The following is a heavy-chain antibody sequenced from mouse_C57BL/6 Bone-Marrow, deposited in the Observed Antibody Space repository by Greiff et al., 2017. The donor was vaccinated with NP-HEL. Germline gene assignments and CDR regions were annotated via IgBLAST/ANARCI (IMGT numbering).Heavy chain of an antibody. Sequence: EVKVEESGPGLVKPSQSLSLTCSVTGYSITSGYYWNWIRQFPGNKLEWMGYISYDGSNNYNPSLKNRISITRDTSKNQFFLKLNSVTTEDTATYYCARGRDYDVGYWGQGTTLTVSS. V-gene: IGHV3-6*01. D-gene: IGHD2-4*01. CDR2: ISYDGSN. CDR1: GYSITSGYY. CDR3: ARGRDYDVGY. J-gene: IGHJ2*01.